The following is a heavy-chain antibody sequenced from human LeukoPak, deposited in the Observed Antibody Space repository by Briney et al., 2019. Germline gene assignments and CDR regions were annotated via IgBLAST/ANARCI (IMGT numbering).Heavy chain of an antibody. J-gene: IGHJ6*02. Sequence: GGSLRLSCAASGFTFSSYALSWVRQAPGKGLEWVSAISGSGGSTYYADSVKGRFTISRDNSKNTLYLQMNSLRAEDTAVYYCAKSNNGITLYYYGMDVWGQGTTVTVSS. D-gene: IGHD1-20*01. V-gene: IGHV3-23*01. CDR2: ISGSGGST. CDR1: GFTFSSYA. CDR3: AKSNNGITLYYYGMDV.